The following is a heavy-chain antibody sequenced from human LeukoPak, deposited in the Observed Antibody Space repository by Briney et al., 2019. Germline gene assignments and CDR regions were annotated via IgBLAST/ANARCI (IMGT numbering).Heavy chain of an antibody. V-gene: IGHV4-61*02. D-gene: IGHD4-23*01. Sequence: PSETLSLTCTVSGGSISSGSYYWSWIRQPAGKGLEWIGRIYTSGSTNYNPSLKSRVTISVDTSKNQFSLKLSSVTAADTAVYYCARVRRDDCGGNHFDYWGQGTLVTVSS. J-gene: IGHJ4*02. CDR3: ARVRRDDCGGNHFDY. CDR1: GGSISSGSYY. CDR2: IYTSGST.